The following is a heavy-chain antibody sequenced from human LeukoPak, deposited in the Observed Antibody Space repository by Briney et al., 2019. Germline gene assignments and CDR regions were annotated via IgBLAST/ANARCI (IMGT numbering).Heavy chain of an antibody. D-gene: IGHD3-10*01. Sequence: SVKVSCKASGGTVSSYAISWVRQAPGQGLEWKGGIIPIFGTANYAQKFQGRVTITADKSTSTAYMELSSLRSEDTAVYYCARDREYYGSGSPSLFDYWGQGTLVTVSS. CDR2: IIPIFGTA. J-gene: IGHJ4*02. CDR3: ARDREYYGSGSPSLFDY. V-gene: IGHV1-69*06. CDR1: GGTVSSYA.